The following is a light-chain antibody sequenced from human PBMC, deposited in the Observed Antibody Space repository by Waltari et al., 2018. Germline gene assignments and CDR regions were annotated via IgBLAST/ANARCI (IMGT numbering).Light chain of an antibody. V-gene: IGLV2-14*01. Sequence: QSALTQPASVSGSPGQSITIPCTRTSSDVGGYHYASWYQQHPGKAPKLLIYEVSNRPSGVSNRFSGSKSGNTASLTISGLQAEDEADYYCSSYTSSSTLVVFGGGTKLTVL. CDR2: EVS. J-gene: IGLJ2*01. CDR3: SSYTSSSTLVV. CDR1: SSDVGGYHY.